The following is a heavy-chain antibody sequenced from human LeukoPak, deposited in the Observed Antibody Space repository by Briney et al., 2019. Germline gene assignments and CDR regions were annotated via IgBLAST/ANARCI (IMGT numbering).Heavy chain of an antibody. CDR1: GYTFTSYG. J-gene: IGHJ5*02. CDR2: ISAYNGNT. D-gene: IGHD2-2*01. Sequence: ASVKVSCKASGYTFTSYGISWVRQAPGQGLEWMGWISAYNGNTNYAQKLQGRVTMTTDTSTSTAYMELRSLRSDDTAVYYCARVPPPPYCSSTSCYYGWFDPWGQGTLVTVSS. V-gene: IGHV1-18*01. CDR3: ARVPPPPYCSSTSCYYGWFDP.